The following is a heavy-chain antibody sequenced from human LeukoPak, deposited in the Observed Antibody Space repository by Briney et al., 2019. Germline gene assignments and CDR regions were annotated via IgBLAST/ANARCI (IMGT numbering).Heavy chain of an antibody. J-gene: IGHJ4*02. V-gene: IGHV3-49*04. CDR3: TRGPERDTVLGRGLMFTVLSDF. Sequence: PGGSLRLSCTASGFTFGDYVMRWVRQAPGKGLEWVGLIRSKAFNRKTEYVAYVKGRFTISRHESKSIAYLQMNSMKTEDTAVYYCTRGPERDTVLGRGLMFTVLSDFWGQGALVTVSS. CDR2: IRSKAFNRKT. D-gene: IGHD5-18*01. CDR1: GFTFGDYV.